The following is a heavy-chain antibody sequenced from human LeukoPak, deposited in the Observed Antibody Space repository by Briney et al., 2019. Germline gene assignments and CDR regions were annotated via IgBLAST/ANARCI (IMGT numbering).Heavy chain of an antibody. D-gene: IGHD6-19*01. J-gene: IGHJ4*02. Sequence: ASVKVSCKASGYTFTDYYIHWVRQAPGQGLEWMGWINSNGGDTNYAQKFQGRVAMTRDTSITTAYMELSWLRSDDTAVYYCARGPRITVGGPSDYWGQGTLVTVSS. CDR1: GYTFTDYY. CDR3: ARGPRITVGGPSDY. CDR2: INSNGGDT. V-gene: IGHV1-2*02.